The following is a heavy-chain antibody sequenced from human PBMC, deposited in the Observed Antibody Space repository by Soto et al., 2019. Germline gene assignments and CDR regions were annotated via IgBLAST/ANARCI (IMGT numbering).Heavy chain of an antibody. J-gene: IGHJ5*02. CDR1: GGSISSYY. Sequence: CTVSGGSISSYYWSWIRQPPGKGLEWIGYIYYSGSTNYNPSLKSRVTISVDKSKNQFSLKLSSVTAADTAVYYCASTGWFEAGGNWFDPWGQGTLVTVSS. CDR3: ASTGWFEAGGNWFDP. V-gene: IGHV4-59*12. CDR2: IYYSGST. D-gene: IGHD6-19*01.